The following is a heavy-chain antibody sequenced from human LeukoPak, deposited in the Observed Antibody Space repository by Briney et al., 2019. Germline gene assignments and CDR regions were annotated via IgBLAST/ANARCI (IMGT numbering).Heavy chain of an antibody. CDR3: ARGSRLPSTVTISPGDY. Sequence: ASVKVSCKASGYTFTSYDINWVRQATGQGLEWMGWMNPNSGNTGYAQKFQGSVTMTRNTSISTAYMELSSLRSEDTAVYYCARGSRLPSTVTISPGDYWGQGTMVTVSS. J-gene: IGHJ4*02. CDR2: MNPNSGNT. D-gene: IGHD4-17*01. CDR1: GYTFTSYD. V-gene: IGHV1-8*01.